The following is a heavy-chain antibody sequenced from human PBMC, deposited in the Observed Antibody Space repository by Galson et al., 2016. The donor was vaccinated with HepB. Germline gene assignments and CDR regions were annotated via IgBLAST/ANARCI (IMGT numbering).Heavy chain of an antibody. CDR1: GFTFSNFA. D-gene: IGHD3-16*01. Sequence: SLRLSCAASGFTFSNFAMSWVRRAPGKGLEWVSSISGSGRMTYYADSVKGRFTIPRDNSKNTPDLQINSLKAEDTAVYYCAKEAAIMATFGAFDALDMWGQGTMVTVSS. CDR2: ISGSGRMT. CDR3: AKEAAIMATFGAFDALDM. V-gene: IGHV3-23*01. J-gene: IGHJ3*02.